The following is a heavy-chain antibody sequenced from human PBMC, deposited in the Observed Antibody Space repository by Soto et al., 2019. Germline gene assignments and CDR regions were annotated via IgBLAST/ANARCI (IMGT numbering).Heavy chain of an antibody. CDR2: IIPIFGTA. CDR1: GGTFSSYA. CDR3: ARDRDYYYDSSGYPQDY. J-gene: IGHJ4*02. V-gene: IGHV1-69*12. D-gene: IGHD3-22*01. Sequence: VQLVQSGAEVKKPGSSVKVSCKASGGTFSSYAISWVRQAPGQGLEWMGGIIPIFGTANYAQKFQGRVTITADESTSTAYMELSSLRSEDTAVYYCARDRDYYYDSSGYPQDYWGQGTLVTVSS.